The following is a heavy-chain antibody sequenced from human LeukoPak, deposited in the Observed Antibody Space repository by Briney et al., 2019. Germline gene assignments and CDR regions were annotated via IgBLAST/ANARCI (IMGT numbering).Heavy chain of an antibody. D-gene: IGHD3-10*01. J-gene: IGHJ3*02. CDR1: GYTFTSYY. CDR2: INPSGGST. CDR3: TSTGWLGDAFDI. Sequence: ASVKVSCKASGYTFTSYYMHWVRQAPGQGLEWMGIINPSGGSTSYAQKFQGRVTMTRDTSTSTVYMELSSLRSEDTAVHYCTSTGWLGDAFDIWGQGTMVTVSS. V-gene: IGHV1-46*01.